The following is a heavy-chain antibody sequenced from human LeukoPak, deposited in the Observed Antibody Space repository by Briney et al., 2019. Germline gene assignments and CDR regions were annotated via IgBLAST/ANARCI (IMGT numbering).Heavy chain of an antibody. CDR2: IKQDGSEK. J-gene: IGHJ6*03. V-gene: IGHV3-7*01. CDR1: GFTFSSYW. Sequence: GGSLRLSCAASGFTFSSYWMSWVRQAPGKGLEWVANIKQDGSEKYYVDSVMGRFTISRDNAKNSLYLQMNSLRAEDTAVYYCARDPTSRNYDSSGYYYYYYYMDVWGKGTTVTVSS. CDR3: ARDPTSRNYDSSGYYYYYYYMDV. D-gene: IGHD3-22*01.